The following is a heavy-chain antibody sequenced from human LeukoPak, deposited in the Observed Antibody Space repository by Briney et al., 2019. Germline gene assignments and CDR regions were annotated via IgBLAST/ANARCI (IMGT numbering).Heavy chain of an antibody. V-gene: IGHV3-30-3*01. CDR1: GFTFSSYA. CDR3: ATAAVEDVVGPGGVY. Sequence: GGSLRLSCAASGFTFSSYAMSWVRQAPGKGLDWVAAISYDGSNKYYTDSVKGRFTMSRDNSKNTLYLQMNSLTAEDTAVYYCATAAVEDVVGPGGVYWGQGTLVTVSS. CDR2: ISYDGSNK. D-gene: IGHD2-15*01. J-gene: IGHJ4*02.